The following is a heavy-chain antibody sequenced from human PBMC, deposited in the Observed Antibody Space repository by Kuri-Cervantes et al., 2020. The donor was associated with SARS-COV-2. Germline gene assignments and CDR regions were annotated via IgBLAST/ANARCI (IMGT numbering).Heavy chain of an antibody. CDR3: ANSNYVFRTYYFDY. CDR1: GFTFSSYS. V-gene: IGHV3-48*01. D-gene: IGHD4-11*01. J-gene: IGHJ4*02. Sequence: GGSLRLSCAASGFTFSSYSMNWVRQAPGKGLEWVSYISSSSSTIYYADSVKGRFTISRDNAKNSLYLQMNSLRAEDTAVYYCANSNYVFRTYYFDYWGQGTLVTVSS. CDR2: ISSSSSTI.